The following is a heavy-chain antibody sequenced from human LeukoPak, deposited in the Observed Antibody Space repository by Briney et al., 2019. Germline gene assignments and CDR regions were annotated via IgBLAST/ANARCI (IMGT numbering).Heavy chain of an antibody. D-gene: IGHD6-13*01. CDR1: GGSISSYY. CDR2: IYYSGST. Sequence: SETLSLTCTVSGGSISSYYWSWIRQPPGKGLEWIGYIYYSGSTNYNPSLKSRVTISVDTSKNQFSLKLSSVTAADTAVYYCARDPAAAAGQYDGFWGQGTLVTVSS. J-gene: IGHJ4*02. CDR3: ARDPAAAAGQYDGF. V-gene: IGHV4-59*12.